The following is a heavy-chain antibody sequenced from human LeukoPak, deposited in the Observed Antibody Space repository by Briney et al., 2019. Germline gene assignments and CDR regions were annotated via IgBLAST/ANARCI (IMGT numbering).Heavy chain of an antibody. Sequence: ASVKVSCKASGYSLTSNYIHWVRQAPGQGLEWMGMIYPSDGSTSYAQKFQGRVTVTRDTSTSTVHMELSGLRSEDTAVYYCAREVTRGDPFDYWGQGTLVTVSS. CDR2: IYPSDGST. D-gene: IGHD2-21*02. J-gene: IGHJ4*02. CDR1: GYSLTSNY. CDR3: AREVTRGDPFDY. V-gene: IGHV1-46*01.